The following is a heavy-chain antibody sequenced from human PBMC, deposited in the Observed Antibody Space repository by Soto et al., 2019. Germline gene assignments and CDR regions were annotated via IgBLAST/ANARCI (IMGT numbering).Heavy chain of an antibody. CDR3: AREYFDLTFGGVFVPDRKSMGYYYYGMDV. D-gene: IGHD3-16*02. V-gene: IGHV1-46*01. J-gene: IGHJ6*02. CDR2: INPSGGST. CDR1: GYTFTSYY. Sequence: GASVKVSCKASGYTFTSYYMHWVRQAPGQGLEWMGIINPSGGSTSYAQKFQGRVTMTRDTSTSTVYMELSSLRSEDTAVYYCAREYFDLTFGGVFVPDRKSMGYYYYGMDVWGQGTTVTVSS.